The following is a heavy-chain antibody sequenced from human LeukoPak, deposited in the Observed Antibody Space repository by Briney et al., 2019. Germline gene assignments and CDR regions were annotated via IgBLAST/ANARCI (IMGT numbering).Heavy chain of an antibody. CDR3: ARDPTIDSSGYLCEDY. D-gene: IGHD3-22*01. J-gene: IGHJ4*02. CDR1: GFTFSSYA. CDR2: ISYDGSNK. Sequence: PGRSLRLSCAAPGFTFSSYAMHWVRQAPGKGLEWVAVISYDGSNKYYADSVKGRFTISRDNSKNTLYLQMNSLRAEDTAVYYCARDPTIDSSGYLCEDYWGQGTLVTVSS. V-gene: IGHV3-30-3*01.